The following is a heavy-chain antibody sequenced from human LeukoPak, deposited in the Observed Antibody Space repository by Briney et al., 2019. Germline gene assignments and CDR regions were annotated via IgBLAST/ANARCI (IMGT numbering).Heavy chain of an antibody. CDR2: IYYSGST. J-gene: IGHJ4*02. V-gene: IGHV4-31*03. CDR3: ARLRRYCTNGVCYDFDY. CDR1: GGSISSGGYY. D-gene: IGHD2-8*01. Sequence: PSETLSLTCTVSGGSISSGGYYWSWIRQHPGKGLEWIGYIYYSGSTYYNPSLKSRVTISVDTSKNQFSLKLSSVTAADTAVYYCARLRRYCTNGVCYDFDYWSQGTLVTVSS.